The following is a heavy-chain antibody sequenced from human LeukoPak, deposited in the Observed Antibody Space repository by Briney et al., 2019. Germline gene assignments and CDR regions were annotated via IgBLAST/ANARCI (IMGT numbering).Heavy chain of an antibody. CDR1: GFTFSSYW. J-gene: IGHJ3*02. Sequence: GGSLRLSCAASGFTFSSYWMTWVRQAPGKGLAWVANIKQDGSEKYYVDSVKGRFTISRDNAKNLLYLQMNSLRGEDTAVYYCARVNPLMAPGALDIWGQGTMVAVSS. CDR3: ARVNPLMAPGALDI. CDR2: IKQDGSEK. V-gene: IGHV3-7*01. D-gene: IGHD2-8*01.